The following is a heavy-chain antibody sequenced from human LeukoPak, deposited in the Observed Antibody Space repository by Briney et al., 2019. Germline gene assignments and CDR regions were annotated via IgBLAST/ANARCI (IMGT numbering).Heavy chain of an antibody. CDR3: VRQRAGEVATIGFDF. D-gene: IGHD5-12*01. CDR2: TYHGSKWYS. Sequence: SQTLSLTCDISGDSVSSNTAAWNWIRQSPSRGLEWLGRTYHGSKWYSDYALSVQGRITINADTFRNQVSLRLNSVTPEDTAVYYCVRQRAGEVATIGFDFWGQGTLVTVSS. CDR1: GDSVSSNTAA. J-gene: IGHJ4*02. V-gene: IGHV6-1*01.